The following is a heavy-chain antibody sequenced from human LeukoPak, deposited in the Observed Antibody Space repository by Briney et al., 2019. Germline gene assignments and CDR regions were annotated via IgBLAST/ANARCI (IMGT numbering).Heavy chain of an antibody. Sequence: ASVKVSCKASGGTFSSYAISWVRQATGQGLEWMGWMNPNSGNTGYAQKFQGRVTMTRNTSISTAYMELSSLRSEDTAVYYCARGGIAAAGPFKNWGQGTLVTVSS. V-gene: IGHV1-8*02. CDR1: GGTFSSYA. CDR3: ARGGIAAAGPFKN. D-gene: IGHD6-13*01. J-gene: IGHJ4*02. CDR2: MNPNSGNT.